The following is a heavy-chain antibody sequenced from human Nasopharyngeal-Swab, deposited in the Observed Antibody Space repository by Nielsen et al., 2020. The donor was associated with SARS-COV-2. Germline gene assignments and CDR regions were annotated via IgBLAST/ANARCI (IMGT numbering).Heavy chain of an antibody. CDR2: IYTSGST. Sequence: WIRQPPGKGLEWIGRIYTSGSTNYNPSLKSRVTMSVDTSKSQFSLKLSSVTAADTAVYYCARDDYDILTGYYTGGIYWGQGTLVTVSS. CDR3: ARDDYDILTGYYTGGIY. D-gene: IGHD3-9*01. J-gene: IGHJ4*02. V-gene: IGHV4-4*07.